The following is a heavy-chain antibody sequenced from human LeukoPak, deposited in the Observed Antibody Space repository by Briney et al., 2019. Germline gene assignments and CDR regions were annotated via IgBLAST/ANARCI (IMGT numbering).Heavy chain of an antibody. V-gene: IGHV3-23*01. D-gene: IGHD3-10*01. CDR1: GFTFSSYA. CDR3: AKAYGSGSYYKVDY. J-gene: IGHJ4*02. CDR2: ISGSGGST. Sequence: PGGSLRLSCAASGFTFSSYAMSWVRQAPGKGLEWVSAISGSGGSTYYADSVKGRFTISRDNSKNTLDLQMNSLRAEDTAVYYCAKAYGSGSYYKVDYWGQGILVTVSS.